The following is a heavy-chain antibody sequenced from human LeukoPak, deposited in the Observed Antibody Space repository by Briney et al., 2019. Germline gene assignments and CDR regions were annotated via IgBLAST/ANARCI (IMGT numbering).Heavy chain of an antibody. D-gene: IGHD2-15*01. CDR2: INPNGGTT. V-gene: IGHV1-46*01. Sequence: GASVKVSCKASGYTFPSYFMHWVRQAPGQGPEWLGRINPNGGTTTYAQKFQDRVTMTRNTSTGTVYMELNSLRSEDTAMYYCGRDGGGSWGDFWGQGTLVTVSS. CDR1: GYTFPSYF. J-gene: IGHJ4*02. CDR3: GRDGGGSWGDF.